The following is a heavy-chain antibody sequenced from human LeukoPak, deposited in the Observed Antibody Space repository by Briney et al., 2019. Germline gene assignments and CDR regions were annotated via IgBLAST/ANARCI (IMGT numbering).Heavy chain of an antibody. V-gene: IGHV4-34*01. Sequence: SETLSLTCAVYGGSFSGYYWSWIRQPPGKGLEWIGEINHSGSTNYNPSLKSRVTISVDTSKNQFSLKLSSVTAADTAVYYCARRGGDSSGYPDYWGQGTLVTVSS. CDR3: ARRGGDSSGYPDY. J-gene: IGHJ4*02. CDR1: GGSFSGYY. CDR2: INHSGST. D-gene: IGHD3-22*01.